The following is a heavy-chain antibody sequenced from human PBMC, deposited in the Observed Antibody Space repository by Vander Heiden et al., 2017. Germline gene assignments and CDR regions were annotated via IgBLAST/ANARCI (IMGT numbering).Heavy chain of an antibody. D-gene: IGHD1-26*01. CDR3: AKGCDSGSYYYYYYGMDV. V-gene: IGHV3-43*01. CDR2: ISWDGGST. Sequence: EVQLMESGGVVVQPGGSLRLSCAASGFTFDAYTMHWVRQAPGKGLEWVSLISWDGGSTYYADSVKGRFTISRDNSKNSLYLQMNSLRTEDTALYYCAKGCDSGSYYYYYYGMDVWGQGTTVTVSS. CDR1: GFTFDAYT. J-gene: IGHJ6*02.